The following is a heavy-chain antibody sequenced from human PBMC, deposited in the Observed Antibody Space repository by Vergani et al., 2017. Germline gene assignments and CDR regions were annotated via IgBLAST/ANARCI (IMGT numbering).Heavy chain of an antibody. CDR1: GYTFTSYY. D-gene: IGHD1-7*01. Sequence: QVQLVQSGAEVKKPGASVKVSCKASGYTFTSYYMHWVRQAPGQGLEWMGIINPSGGSKSYAQKFQGRVTMTRDTSTSTVYMELSNLRSEDTAVYYCARDAPELELREGYYYYGMDVGGQGTTVTVSS. J-gene: IGHJ6*02. CDR2: INPSGGSK. V-gene: IGHV1-46*01. CDR3: ARDAPELELREGYYYYGMDV.